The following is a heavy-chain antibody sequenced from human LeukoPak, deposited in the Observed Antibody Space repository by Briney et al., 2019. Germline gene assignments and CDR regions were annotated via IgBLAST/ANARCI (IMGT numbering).Heavy chain of an antibody. CDR3: ARRNVLMVYATDY. V-gene: IGHV4-39*01. J-gene: IGHJ4*02. Sequence: SETLSLTCTVPGGSISSSSYYWGWIRQPPGKGLEWIGSIYYSGSTYYNPSLKSRVTISVDTSKNQFSLKLSSVTAADTAVYYCARRNVLMVYATDYWGQGTLVTVSS. CDR1: GGSISSSSYY. CDR2: IYYSGST. D-gene: IGHD2-8*01.